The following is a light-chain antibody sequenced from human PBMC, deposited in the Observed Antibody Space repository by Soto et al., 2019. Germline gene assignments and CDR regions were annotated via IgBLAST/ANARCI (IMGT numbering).Light chain of an antibody. CDR2: DVS. V-gene: IGLV2-14*01. J-gene: IGLJ2*01. CDR1: SSDVGGYNY. CDR3: SSYTSSSTRVV. Sequence: QSALTQPASVSGSPGQSITISCTGTSSDVGGYNYVSWYQQHPGKAPKLMIYDVSNRPSGVSNRFSGSKSGNTASLTISGLQAEDEADYYCSSYTSSSTRVVFGGVTQLTVL.